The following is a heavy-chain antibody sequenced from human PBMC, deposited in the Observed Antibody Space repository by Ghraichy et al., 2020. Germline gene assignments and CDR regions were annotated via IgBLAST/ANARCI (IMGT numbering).Heavy chain of an antibody. Sequence: SGPTLVKPTQTLTLTCTFSGFSLSTSGVGVGWIRQPPGKALEWLALIYWDDDKRYSPSLKSRLTITKDTSKNQVVLTMTNMDPVDTATYYCAHAKMGGLDSSSWYEGDWFDPWGQGTLVTVSS. CDR3: AHAKMGGLDSSSWYEGDWFDP. CDR1: GFSLSTSGVG. V-gene: IGHV2-5*02. J-gene: IGHJ5*02. D-gene: IGHD6-13*01. CDR2: IYWDDDK.